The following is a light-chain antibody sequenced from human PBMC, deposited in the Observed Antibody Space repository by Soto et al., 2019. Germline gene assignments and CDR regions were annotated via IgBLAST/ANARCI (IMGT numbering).Light chain of an antibody. CDR3: MQGTYWPPWT. J-gene: IGKJ1*01. Sequence: DVVLTQSPLSLPVTLGQPASISCKSSQSLVGSDGDTYLNWFQQRPGQSPRRLIYKVSNRESGVPDRFSGGGSGTDFTLKISRVEAEDVGVYYCMQGTYWPPWTFGQGTKVDIK. V-gene: IGKV2-30*01. CDR2: KVS. CDR1: QSLVGSDGDTY.